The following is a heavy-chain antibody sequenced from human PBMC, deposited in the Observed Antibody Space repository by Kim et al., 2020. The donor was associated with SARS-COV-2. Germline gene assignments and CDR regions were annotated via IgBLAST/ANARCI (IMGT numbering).Heavy chain of an antibody. J-gene: IGHJ2*01. CDR3: ARGIAVAGYLYFDL. CDR2: INPNSGGT. CDR1: GYTFTGYY. V-gene: IGHV1-2*02. D-gene: IGHD6-19*01. Sequence: ASVKVSCKASGYTFTGYYMHWVRQAPGQGLEWMGWINPNSGGTNYAQKFQGRVTMTRDTSISTAYMELSRLRSDDTAVYYCARGIAVAGYLYFDLWGRGTLVTVSS.